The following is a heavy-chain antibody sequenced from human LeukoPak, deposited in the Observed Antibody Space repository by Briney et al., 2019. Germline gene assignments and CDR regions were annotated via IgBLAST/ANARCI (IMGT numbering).Heavy chain of an antibody. CDR1: GYTFTSYG. V-gene: IGHV1-18*01. D-gene: IGHD6-25*01. CDR3: ARDAATGDPFDY. CDR2: ISAYNGNT. Sequence: ASVKVSCKASGYTFTSYGISWVRQAPGQGLEWMGWISAYNGNTNYAQKLQGRVTMTTGTSTSTAYMELRSLRSDDTAVYYCARDAATGDPFDYWGQGTLVTVSS. J-gene: IGHJ4*02.